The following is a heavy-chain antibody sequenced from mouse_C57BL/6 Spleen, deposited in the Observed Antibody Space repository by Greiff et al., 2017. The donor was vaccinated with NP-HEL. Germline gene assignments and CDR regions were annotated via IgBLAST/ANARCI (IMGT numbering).Heavy chain of an antibody. CDR2: INPDSSTI. D-gene: IGHD2-3*01. V-gene: IGHV4-1*01. J-gene: IGHJ1*03. Sequence: EVKLLESGGGLVQPGGSLKLSCAASGIDFSRYWMSWVRRAPGKGLEWIGEINPDSSTINYAPSLKDKFIISRDNAKNTLYLQMSKVRSEDTALYYCARGNGYYPYWYFDVWGTGTTVTVSS. CDR3: ARGNGYYPYWYFDV. CDR1: GIDFSRYW.